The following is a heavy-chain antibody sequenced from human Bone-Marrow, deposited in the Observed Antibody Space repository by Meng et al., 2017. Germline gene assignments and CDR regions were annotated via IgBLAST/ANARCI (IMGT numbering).Heavy chain of an antibody. J-gene: IGHJ4*02. Sequence: QLQLQESGPGLVKPSETLSLTCTVSGGSIRRSSDYWGWVRQPPGKGLEWIGYIYDSGNTFYNPSLKSRVTISLDTSKNQFSLKLSSVTAADTAVYYCARGLRGYYDSSGSFDYWGQGTLVTVSS. D-gene: IGHD3-22*01. CDR1: GGSIRRSSDY. CDR3: ARGLRGYYDSSGSFDY. V-gene: IGHV4-30-4*08. CDR2: IYDSGNT.